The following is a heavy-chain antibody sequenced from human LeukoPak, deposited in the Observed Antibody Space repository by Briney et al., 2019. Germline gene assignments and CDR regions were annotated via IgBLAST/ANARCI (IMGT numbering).Heavy chain of an antibody. CDR2: ISGSGGST. CDR3: AKGWTHCSSTSCYAPFSFYYFDY. V-gene: IGHV3-23*01. J-gene: IGHJ4*02. CDR1: GFTFSSYA. D-gene: IGHD2-2*01. Sequence: PGGSLRLSCAASGFTFSSYAMSWVRQAPGKGLEWVSAISGSGGSTYYADSVKGRFTISRDNSKNTLYLQMNSLRAEDTAVYYCAKGWTHCSSTSCYAPFSFYYFDYWGQGTLVTVSS.